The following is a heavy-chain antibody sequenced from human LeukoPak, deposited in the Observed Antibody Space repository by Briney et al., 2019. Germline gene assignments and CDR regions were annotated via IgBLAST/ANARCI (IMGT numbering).Heavy chain of an antibody. CDR3: ARDRDNHYYHSNTLDY. V-gene: IGHV3-30-3*01. Sequence: SGGSLRLSCAASGFTFSSYAMHWVRQAPGKGLEGVAVLSYDGSNKYYADSVKGRFTISRDNSKNTLYLQMNSLRAEDTAVYYCARDRDNHYYHSNTLDYWGQGTLVTVSS. J-gene: IGHJ4*02. D-gene: IGHD3-22*01. CDR2: LSYDGSNK. CDR1: GFTFSSYA.